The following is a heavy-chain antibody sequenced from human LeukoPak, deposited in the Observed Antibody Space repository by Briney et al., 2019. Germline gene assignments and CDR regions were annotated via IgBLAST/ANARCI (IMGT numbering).Heavy chain of an antibody. J-gene: IGHJ4*02. CDR1: GGTFSSYA. V-gene: IGHV1-69*05. Sequence: SVKVSCKASGGTFSSYAISWARQAPGQGLEWMGGIIPIFGTANYAQKFQGRVTITTDESTSTAYMELSSLRSEDTAVYYCARGGSSSFHLFDYWGQGTLVTVSS. CDR3: ARGGSSSFHLFDY. CDR2: IIPIFGTA. D-gene: IGHD6-6*01.